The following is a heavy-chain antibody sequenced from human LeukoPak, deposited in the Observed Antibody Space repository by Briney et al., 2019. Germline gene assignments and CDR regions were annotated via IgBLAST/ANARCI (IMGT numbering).Heavy chain of an antibody. CDR3: ARAGSGSYYSAFDI. V-gene: IGHV2-70*01. CDR1: GVSLSTSGMC. CDR2: IDWDDDK. D-gene: IGHD3-10*01. J-gene: IGHJ3*02. Sequence: SGPALVKPTQTLTLTCTFSGVSLSTSGMCVSWIRQPPGKALEWLALIDWDDDKYYSTSLKTRLTISKDTSKNQVVLTMTNMDPVDTATYYCARAGSGSYYSAFDIWGQGTMVTVSS.